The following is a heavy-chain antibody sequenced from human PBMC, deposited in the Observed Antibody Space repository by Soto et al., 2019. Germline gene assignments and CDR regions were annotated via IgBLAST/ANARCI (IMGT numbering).Heavy chain of an antibody. D-gene: IGHD4-17*01. V-gene: IGHV1-18*01. J-gene: IGHJ5*02. CDR2: ISAYNGNT. CDR1: GYTFTSYG. Sequence: ASVKVSCKASGYTFTSYGISWVRQAPGQGLEWMGWISAYNGNTNYAQKLQGRVTMTTDTSTSTAYMELRSLRSDDTAVYYCATSNYGDYTNWFDPWGQGTLVTVPS. CDR3: ATSNYGDYTNWFDP.